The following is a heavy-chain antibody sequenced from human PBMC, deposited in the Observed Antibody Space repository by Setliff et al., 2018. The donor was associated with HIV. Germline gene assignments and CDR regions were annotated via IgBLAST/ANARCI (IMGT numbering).Heavy chain of an antibody. CDR2: IHSSGNT. J-gene: IGHJ3*02. CDR1: GGSLSDYY. Sequence: SETLSLTCAVYGGSLSDYYWSWIRQPPGKGLEWLGEIHSSGNTNYSPSLKGRVTISVDTPKNKYSMNSKSVAAADTAVYYCARVREGFLPYDAFEIWGQGTMVTVSS. CDR3: ARVREGFLPYDAFEI. V-gene: IGHV4-34*01. D-gene: IGHD3-3*01.